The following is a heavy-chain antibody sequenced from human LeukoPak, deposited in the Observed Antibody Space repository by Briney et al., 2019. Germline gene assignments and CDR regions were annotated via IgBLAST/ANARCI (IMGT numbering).Heavy chain of an antibody. CDR1: GFTFDEYA. CDR2: ISWNSDDM. J-gene: IGHJ2*01. Sequence: AGRSLRLSCAASGFTFDEYAMHWVRQTPGMGLEWVSGISWNSDDMRYADSVKGRFIISRDNAKNSLYLQMNSLRAEDTALYHCAKAPVSPRVVLVPAASPWFSDLWGRGTLVSVSS. D-gene: IGHD2-2*01. CDR3: AKAPVSPRVVLVPAASPWFSDL. V-gene: IGHV3-9*01.